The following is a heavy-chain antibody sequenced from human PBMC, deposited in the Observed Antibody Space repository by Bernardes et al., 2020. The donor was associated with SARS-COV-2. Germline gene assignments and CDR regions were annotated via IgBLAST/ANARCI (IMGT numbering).Heavy chain of an antibody. Sequence: ASAKVTCKASDDTLTRFGVSWVRQAPGQGLEWMGWISGHNCDTKNAQKFEGRVTMTTDTSTSTANMELRSLRSDDTAVYYCARGGSGPTLGMDVWGQGTTVTVSS. CDR3: ARGGSGPTLGMDV. J-gene: IGHJ6*02. D-gene: IGHD1-26*01. V-gene: IGHV1-18*01. CDR1: DDTLTRFG. CDR2: ISGHNCDT.